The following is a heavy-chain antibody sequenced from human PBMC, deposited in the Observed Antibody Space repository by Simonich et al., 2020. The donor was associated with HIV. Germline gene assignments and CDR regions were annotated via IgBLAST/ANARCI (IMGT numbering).Heavy chain of an antibody. Sequence: EVQLVQSGAEVKKPGATVKISCKVSGSTFTDYYIHWVQQAPGKGLEWMGLVDPEDGEAVVAEKFQDRVTITADTSTDTAYMELSGLRSEDTAVYYCATPSLAATAFDYWGQGTLVTVSS. J-gene: IGHJ4*02. V-gene: IGHV1-69-2*01. CDR3: ATPSLAATAFDY. CDR1: GSTFTDYY. D-gene: IGHD2-15*01. CDR2: VDPEDGEA.